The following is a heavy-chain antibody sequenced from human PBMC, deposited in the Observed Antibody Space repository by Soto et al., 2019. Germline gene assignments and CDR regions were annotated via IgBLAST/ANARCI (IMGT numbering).Heavy chain of an antibody. Sequence: ASVKVSCKASGYTFTSYGISWVRQAPGQGLEWMGWISAYNGTTNYAQKFQGRVTMTTDTSTSTAYMELRSLRSDDTAVYYCARDVKSRYYYDSSGSDYWGQGTLVTVSS. J-gene: IGHJ4*02. CDR2: ISAYNGTT. CDR1: GYTFTSYG. V-gene: IGHV1-18*01. D-gene: IGHD3-22*01. CDR3: ARDVKSRYYYDSSGSDY.